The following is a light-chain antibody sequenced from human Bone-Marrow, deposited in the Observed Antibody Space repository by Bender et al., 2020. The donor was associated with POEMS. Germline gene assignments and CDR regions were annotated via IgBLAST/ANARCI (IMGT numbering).Light chain of an antibody. CDR2: DDY. J-gene: IGLJ2*01. CDR1: HIGSKT. CDR3: QVWDSSTDQVV. V-gene: IGLV3-21*03. Sequence: SYVLTQSPSVSVAPGKTANITCGGNHIGSKTVHWYQQRPGQAPVLLVYDDYDRPSGIPERFSGSNSGNTATLTINRVEGGDEADYYCQVWDSSTDQVVFGGGTKVTVL.